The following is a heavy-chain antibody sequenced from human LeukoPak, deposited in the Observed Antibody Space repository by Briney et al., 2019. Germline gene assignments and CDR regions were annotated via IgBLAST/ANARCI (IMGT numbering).Heavy chain of an antibody. CDR3: ATRSGNYDYFDC. CDR2: INSDGSNT. CDR1: GFTFSTYW. V-gene: IGHV3-74*01. J-gene: IGHJ4*02. Sequence: GGSLRLSCVASGFTFSTYWMHWVRQAPGKGLVCVSRINSDGSNTIYADSVKGRFTISRDNAKNTLYLQMNSLRAEDTAVYYCATRSGNYDYFDCWGQGTLVSVSS. D-gene: IGHD3-22*01.